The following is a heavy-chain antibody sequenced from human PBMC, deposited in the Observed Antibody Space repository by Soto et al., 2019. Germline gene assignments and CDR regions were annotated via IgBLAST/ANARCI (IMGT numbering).Heavy chain of an antibody. V-gene: IGHV1-46*01. Sequence: GASVKVSCKASGYTFSSYDINWVRQATGQGLEWMGIINPSGGSTSYAQKFQGRVTMTRDTSTSTVYMELSSLRSEDTAVYYCARELPAAILNYYYGMDVWGQGTTVTVSS. CDR2: INPSGGST. D-gene: IGHD2-2*01. CDR3: ARELPAAILNYYYGMDV. J-gene: IGHJ6*02. CDR1: GYTFSSYD.